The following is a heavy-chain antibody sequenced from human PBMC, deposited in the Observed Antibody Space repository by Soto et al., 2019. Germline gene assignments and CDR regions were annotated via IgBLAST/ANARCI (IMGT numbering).Heavy chain of an antibody. J-gene: IGHJ6*02. CDR1: GGTFSSYA. D-gene: IGHD5-18*01. Sequence: AAAVNVSCNASGGTFSSYAISWVRKAPGQGLEWMGGIIPIFGTANYAQKFQGRVTITADESTSTAYMELSSLRSEDTAVYYCARAAPRGYSYVQYYYGMDVWGQGTTVTVSS. CDR3: ARAAPRGYSYVQYYYGMDV. CDR2: IIPIFGTA. V-gene: IGHV1-69*13.